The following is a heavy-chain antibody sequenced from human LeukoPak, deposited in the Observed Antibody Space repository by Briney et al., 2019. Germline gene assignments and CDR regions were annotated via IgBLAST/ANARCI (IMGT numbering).Heavy chain of an antibody. D-gene: IGHD3-9*01. CDR1: GGSISSYY. CDR3: ARSKDILTGYCFDY. CDR2: IYYSGST. J-gene: IGHJ4*02. V-gene: IGHV4-59*01. Sequence: PSETLSLTCTVSGGSISSYYWSWIRQPPGRGLEWIGYIYYSGSTNYNPSLKRRVTISVDTSKNLFSLKLRSVTAADTAVYYCARSKDILTGYCFDYWGQGTLVTVSS.